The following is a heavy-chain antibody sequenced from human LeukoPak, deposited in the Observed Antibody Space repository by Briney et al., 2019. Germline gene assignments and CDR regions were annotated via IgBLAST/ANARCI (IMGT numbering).Heavy chain of an antibody. CDR1: GYTFTTYG. D-gene: IGHD2-15*01. CDR2: ISAYNGNT. CDR3: AREGVGYYGMDV. Sequence: ASVKVSCKTSGYTFTTYGISWVRQAPGQGLEWMGWISAYNGNTNYAQKLQGRATMTTDTFTSTAYMELRSLRSDDTAVYYCAREGVGYYGMDVWGQGTTVTVSS. V-gene: IGHV1-18*01. J-gene: IGHJ6*02.